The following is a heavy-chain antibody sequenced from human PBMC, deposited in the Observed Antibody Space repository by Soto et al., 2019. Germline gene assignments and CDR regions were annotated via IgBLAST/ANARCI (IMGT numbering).Heavy chain of an antibody. D-gene: IGHD2-15*01. CDR3: AKDRWTKRYFGMHX. CDR2: ISFSGGST. J-gene: IGHJ6*04. CDR1: GFTFSSYA. V-gene: IGHV3-23*01. Sequence: WGSLRLSFAASGFTFSSYAMSWVRQAPWKGLEWVSSISFSGGSTYYADSLKGRFTISRDNAKKTLYLQMNRLRAEETAVYYCAKDRWTKRYFGMHXWGKGTRFTFSX.